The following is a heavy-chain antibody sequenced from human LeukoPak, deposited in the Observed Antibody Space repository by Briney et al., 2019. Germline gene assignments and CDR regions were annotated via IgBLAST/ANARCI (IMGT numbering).Heavy chain of an antibody. CDR2: ISSSGSTI. Sequence: GGSLRLSCAASGFTFSSYEMNWVRQAPGKRLEWVSYISSSGSTIYYADSVKGRFTISRDNAKNSLYLQMNSLRAEDTAVYYCARIGEMATITSFDYWGQGTLVTVSS. V-gene: IGHV3-48*03. J-gene: IGHJ4*02. CDR3: ARIGEMATITSFDY. D-gene: IGHD5-24*01. CDR1: GFTFSSYE.